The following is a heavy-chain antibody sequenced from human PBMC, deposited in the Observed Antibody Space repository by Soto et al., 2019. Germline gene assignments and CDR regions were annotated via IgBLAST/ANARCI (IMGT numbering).Heavy chain of an antibody. CDR1: GYTFTSYG. CDR3: ARDSSCLPRVRFDS. CDR2: IDPNNGNR. Sequence: QVQLVQSGAEVKKPGASVKVSCKASGYTFTSYGITWVRQAPGQGLEWMGWIDPNNGNRKYAQKFVGRVTMTTDTSTGTAYMEQRNLRSDDTAVYYCARDSSCLPRVRFDSWGQGSLVTVSP. V-gene: IGHV1-18*01. J-gene: IGHJ4*02.